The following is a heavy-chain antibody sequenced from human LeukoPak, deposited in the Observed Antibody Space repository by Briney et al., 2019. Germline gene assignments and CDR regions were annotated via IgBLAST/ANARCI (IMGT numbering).Heavy chain of an antibody. Sequence: SETLSLICTVSGGSISSYYWSWIRQPPGKGLEWIGYIYYSGSTNYNPSLKSRVTISVDTSKNQFSLKLSSVTAADTAVYYCASTKMATSHFDYWGQGTLVTVSS. CDR3: ASTKMATSHFDY. CDR2: IYYSGST. V-gene: IGHV4-59*08. D-gene: IGHD5-12*01. CDR1: GGSISSYY. J-gene: IGHJ4*02.